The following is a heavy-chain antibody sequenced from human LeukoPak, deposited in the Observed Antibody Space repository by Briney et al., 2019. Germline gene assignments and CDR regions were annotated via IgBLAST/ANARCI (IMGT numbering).Heavy chain of an antibody. CDR3: ARVSPPGSRYFDWLFFDP. CDR2: IYTSGST. CDR1: GGSISSGSYY. Sequence: SQTLSLTCTVSGGSISSGSYYWSWIRQPAGKGLEWNGRIYTSGSTNYNPSLKSRVTISVDTSKNQFSLKLSSVTAADTAVYYCARVSPPGSRYFDWLFFDPWGQGTLVTVSS. D-gene: IGHD3-9*01. V-gene: IGHV4-61*02. J-gene: IGHJ5*02.